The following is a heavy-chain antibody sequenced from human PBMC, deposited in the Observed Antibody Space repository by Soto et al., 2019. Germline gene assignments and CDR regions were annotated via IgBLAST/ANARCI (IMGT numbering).Heavy chain of an antibody. V-gene: IGHV3-30-3*01. CDR1: GFTFSRYA. Sequence: QVQLVESGGGVVQPGRSLRLSCAASGFTFSRYAIHWVRQAPGKGLEWVAAISYDGSNKHYADSVKGRFTISRDNSKNTLFLHMNSLRGEDTAVYYCARDPTGWYHVLDYWGQGTLVTVSS. CDR3: ARDPTGWYHVLDY. D-gene: IGHD6-19*01. CDR2: ISYDGSNK. J-gene: IGHJ4*02.